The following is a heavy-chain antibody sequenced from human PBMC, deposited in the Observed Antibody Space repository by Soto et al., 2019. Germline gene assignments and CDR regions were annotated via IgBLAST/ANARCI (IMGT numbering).Heavy chain of an antibody. CDR3: VKPVTATSDDAFDI. Sequence: GGSLRLSCSASGFTFSSYPMHWVRQAPGKGLEYVSAIDINGGSTYNADSVKGRFTISRDNSKNTLYLQMSSLRPEDTAVYYCVKPVTATSDDAFDIWGQGTMVTVSS. CDR2: IDINGGST. D-gene: IGHD4-17*01. J-gene: IGHJ3*02. V-gene: IGHV3-64D*06. CDR1: GFTFSSYP.